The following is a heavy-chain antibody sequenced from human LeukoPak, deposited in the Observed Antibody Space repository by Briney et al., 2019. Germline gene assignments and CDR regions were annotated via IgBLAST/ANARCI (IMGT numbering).Heavy chain of an antibody. J-gene: IGHJ4*02. CDR1: GGSFSGYY. CDR3: ARRIKGAAHVYYFDY. CDR2: INHSGST. V-gene: IGHV4-34*01. Sequence: SETLPLTCAVYGGSFSGYYWSWIRQPPGKGLEWIGEINHSGSTNYNPSLKSRVTISVDTSKNQFSLKLSSVTAADTAVYYCARRIKGAAHVYYFDYWGQGTLVTVSS. D-gene: IGHD6-6*01.